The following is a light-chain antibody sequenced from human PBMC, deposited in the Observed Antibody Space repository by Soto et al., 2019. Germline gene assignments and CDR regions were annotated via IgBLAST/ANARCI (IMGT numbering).Light chain of an antibody. CDR1: SGHSSYA. CDR2: LNSDGSH. J-gene: IGLJ3*02. CDR3: QTWGTGIRV. V-gene: IGLV4-69*01. Sequence: QTVVTQPPSASASLGASVKLTCTLSSGHSSYAIAWYQQQPEKGPRYLMKLNSDGSHSKGDGIPDRFSGSSSGAERYLTISSLQSEDEADYYCQTWGTGIRVFGGGTKLTVL.